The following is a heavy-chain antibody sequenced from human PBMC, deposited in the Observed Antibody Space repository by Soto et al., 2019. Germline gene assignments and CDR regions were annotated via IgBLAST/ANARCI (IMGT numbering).Heavy chain of an antibody. J-gene: IGHJ4*01. V-gene: IGHV1-18*04. CDR2: ISAYNGNT. CDR3: AREPYDFWSGYYNFYGFDD. Sequence: AAVKVSYTASGYTFTSSGISWVRQAPGQGLEWMGWISAYNGNTNYAQKLQGRVTMTTDTSTSTAYMELRSLRSDDTAVYYCAREPYDFWSGYYNFYGFDDWGERT. D-gene: IGHD3-3*01. CDR1: GYTFTSSG.